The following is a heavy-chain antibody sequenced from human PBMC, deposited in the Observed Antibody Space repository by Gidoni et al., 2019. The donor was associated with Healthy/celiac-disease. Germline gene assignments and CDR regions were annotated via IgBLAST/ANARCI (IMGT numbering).Heavy chain of an antibody. CDR3: ARHYDFWSGYYLDY. CDR1: GFTFSSYW. CDR2: IKQDGSEK. D-gene: IGHD3-3*01. Sequence: EVQLVESGGGLVQPGGSLRLSCAASGFTFSSYWMSWVRQAPGKGLEGVANIKQDGSEKYYVDSVKGRFTISRDNAKNSLYLQMNSLRAEDTAVYYCARHYDFWSGYYLDYWGQGTLVTVSS. V-gene: IGHV3-7*01. J-gene: IGHJ4*02.